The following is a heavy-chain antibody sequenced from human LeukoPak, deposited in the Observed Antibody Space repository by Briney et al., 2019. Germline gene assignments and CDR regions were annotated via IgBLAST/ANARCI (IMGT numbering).Heavy chain of an antibody. V-gene: IGHV4-59*01. D-gene: IGHD2-15*01. CDR2: IYYTGDT. J-gene: IGHJ4*02. CDR3: ARGINYFDY. Sequence: SETLSLTCTVSGGSISSYYWNWIRQPPGKGLEWIGYIYYTGDTNYNPFLKSRVTISVDTSKSQFSLKLNSVTAADTAVYYCARGINYFDYWGQGTLVTVSS. CDR1: GGSISSYY.